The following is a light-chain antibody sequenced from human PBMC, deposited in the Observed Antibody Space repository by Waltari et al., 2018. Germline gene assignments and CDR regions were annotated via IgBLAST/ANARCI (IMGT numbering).Light chain of an antibody. CDR3: CSYAGSSTWV. V-gene: IGLV2-23*01. CDR1: SSDVGRYNL. J-gene: IGLJ3*02. CDR2: EGS. Sequence: QSALTQPASVSGSPGQSMTISCTGTSSDVGRYNLVSWYQQHPGKAPKLMIYEGSKRPSGVSNRFSDSKSGNTASLTISGLQAEDEADYYCCSYAGSSTWVFGGGTKLTVL.